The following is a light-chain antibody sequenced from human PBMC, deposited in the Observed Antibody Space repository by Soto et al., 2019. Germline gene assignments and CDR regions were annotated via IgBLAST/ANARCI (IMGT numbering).Light chain of an antibody. CDR2: LGS. J-gene: IGKJ2*01. CDR1: QSLLQSNGYNY. V-gene: IGKV2-28*01. Sequence: DIVMTQPPLSQPVTLGEPASISCRSSQSLLQSNGYNYLAWYLQKAGQSPHLLISLGSNRASGVPDRFSGTGSGTDFTLKISRLKADHVGVYYCMQALQRPHTFGQGTKLDIK. CDR3: MQALQRPHT.